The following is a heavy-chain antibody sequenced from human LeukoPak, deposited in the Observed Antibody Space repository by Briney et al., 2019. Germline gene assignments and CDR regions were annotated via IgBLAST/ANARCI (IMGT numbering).Heavy chain of an antibody. V-gene: IGHV3-7*04. Sequence: PGGSLGLSCAAPGFTFSSYWMTWVRQAPGKGLEWVANIKEDGSEKYYVDSVKGRFTISRDNAKNSLYLQMNSLRAEDSAVYYCARDDRDGYNYFAYWGQGTLVTVSS. J-gene: IGHJ4*02. CDR2: IKEDGSEK. D-gene: IGHD5-24*01. CDR1: GFTFSSYW. CDR3: ARDDRDGYNYFAY.